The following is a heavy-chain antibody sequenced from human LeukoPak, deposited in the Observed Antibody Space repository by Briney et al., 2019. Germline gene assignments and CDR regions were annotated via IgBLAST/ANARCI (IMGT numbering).Heavy chain of an antibody. V-gene: IGHV3-21*01. CDR2: ISSSSSHI. Sequence: GGSLRLSCAASGFTFSSYSMNWVRPAPGRGLEWVSSISSSSSHIYYADSVKGRFTISRDNAKNSLYLQMNSLRAEDTAVYYYARGDFRFLGELVPFDYWGQGTLVNVSS. J-gene: IGHJ4*02. CDR1: GFTFSSYS. D-gene: IGHD1-26*01. CDR3: ARGDFRFLGELVPFDY.